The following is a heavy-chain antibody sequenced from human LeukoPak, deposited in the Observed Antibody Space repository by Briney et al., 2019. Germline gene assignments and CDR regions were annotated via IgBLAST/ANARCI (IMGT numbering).Heavy chain of an antibody. CDR1: GYTFTIYG. D-gene: IGHD1-1*01. CDR2: ISAYNGNT. V-gene: IGHV1-18*01. CDR3: ARDGAERPHYMDV. Sequence: ASVKVSCKASGYTFTIYGITWVRQAPGQGLEWMGWISAYNGNTNYAQKLQGRVTMTTDTSTSTAYMELRSLRSDDSAVYYCARDGAERPHYMDVWGKGTTVTVSS. J-gene: IGHJ6*03.